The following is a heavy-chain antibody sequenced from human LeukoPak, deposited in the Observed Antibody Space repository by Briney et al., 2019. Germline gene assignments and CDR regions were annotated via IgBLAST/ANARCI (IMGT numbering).Heavy chain of an antibody. CDR2: ISSSSSTI. CDR1: GFTFSSYS. V-gene: IGHV3-48*02. D-gene: IGHD1-26*01. Sequence: GGSLRLSCAASGFTFSSYSMNWVRQAPGKGLEWVSYISSSSSTIYYADSVKGRFTISRDNAKNSLYLHMNSLRDEDTAVYYCARVHPIVGPTMVDYWGQGTLVTVSS. CDR3: ARVHPIVGPTMVDY. J-gene: IGHJ4*02.